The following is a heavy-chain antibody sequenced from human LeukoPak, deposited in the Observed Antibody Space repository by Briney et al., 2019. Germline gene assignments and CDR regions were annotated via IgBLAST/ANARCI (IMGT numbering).Heavy chain of an antibody. J-gene: IGHJ4*02. CDR2: ISWNSGSI. V-gene: IGHV3-9*01. Sequence: GRSLRLSCAASGFTFDDYAMHWVRQAPGKGLEWVSGISWNSGSIGYADSVKGRFTISRDNAKNSLYLQMNSLRAEDTALYYCAKDMSYGDYFDYWGQGTLVTVSS. CDR3: AKDMSYGDYFDY. D-gene: IGHD4-17*01. CDR1: GFTFDDYA.